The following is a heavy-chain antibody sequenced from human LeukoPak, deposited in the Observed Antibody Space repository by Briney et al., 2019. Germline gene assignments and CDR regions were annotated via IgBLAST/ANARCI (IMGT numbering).Heavy chain of an antibody. D-gene: IGHD7-27*01. J-gene: IGHJ3*02. Sequence: GGSLRLSCAASGFSFSSYGMSWVRQAPGKGLEWVAVISYDGSNKYYADSVKGRFTISRDNSKNTLYLQMNSLRAEDTAVYYCAVNWGPASDAFDIWGQGTMVTVSS. V-gene: IGHV3-30*05. CDR2: ISYDGSNK. CDR3: AVNWGPASDAFDI. CDR1: GFSFSSYG.